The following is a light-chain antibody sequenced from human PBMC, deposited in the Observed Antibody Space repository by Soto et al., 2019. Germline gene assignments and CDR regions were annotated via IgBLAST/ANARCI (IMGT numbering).Light chain of an antibody. CDR1: NIGGKS. J-gene: IGLJ1*01. CDR3: QVWDSSSDHPLYV. V-gene: IGLV3-21*02. CDR2: DDG. Sequence: SYELTQPPSVSVAPGQTARITCGGNNIGGKSLHWYQQKPGQAPVLVVYDDGDRPSGIPERFSGSNSGNTATLTISRVEAGDEADYYCQVWDSSSDHPLYVFGTGTKVTVL.